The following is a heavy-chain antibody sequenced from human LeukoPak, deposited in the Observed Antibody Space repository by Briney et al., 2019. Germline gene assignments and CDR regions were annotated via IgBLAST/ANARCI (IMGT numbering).Heavy chain of an antibody. CDR1: GFTVSSNY. CDR3: ARDAPITGDDYVWGSYRYDY. CDR2: IYSGGST. Sequence: GGSLRLSCAASGFTVSSNYMSWVRQAPGKGLEWVSVIYSGGSTYYADSVKGRFTISRDNSKNTLYLQMNSLRAEDTAVYYCARDAPITGDDYVWGSYRYDYWGQGTLVTVSS. D-gene: IGHD3-16*02. V-gene: IGHV3-53*01. J-gene: IGHJ4*02.